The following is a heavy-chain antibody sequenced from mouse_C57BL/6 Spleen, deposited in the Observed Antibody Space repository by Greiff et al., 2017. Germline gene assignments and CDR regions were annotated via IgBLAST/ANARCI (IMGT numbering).Heavy chain of an antibody. V-gene: IGHV1-61*01. D-gene: IGHD1-1*01. Sequence: QVQLQQPGAELVRPGSSVKLSCKASGYTFTSYWMDWVKQRPGQGLEWIGNIYPSDSATHYNQKFKDKATLTVDKSSSTAYMQLSSLTSEDSAVYYGASPYGSSDGYFDVWGTGTTVTVSA. J-gene: IGHJ1*03. CDR2: IYPSDSAT. CDR3: ASPYGSSDGYFDV. CDR1: GYTFTSYW.